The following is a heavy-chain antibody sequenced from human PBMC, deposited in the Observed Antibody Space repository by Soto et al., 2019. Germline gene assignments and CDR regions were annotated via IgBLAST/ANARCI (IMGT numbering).Heavy chain of an antibody. CDR3: ARLRPSSGWYFDY. Sequence: SETLSLTCTVSGGSISSYYWSWIRQPPGKGLEWIGYIYYSGSTNYNPSLKRRVTISVHSSKNQFSLKLSSVTAADTAVYYCARLRPSSGWYFDYWGQGTLVTVSS. CDR2: IYYSGST. J-gene: IGHJ4*02. CDR1: GGSISSYY. V-gene: IGHV4-59*08. D-gene: IGHD6-19*01.